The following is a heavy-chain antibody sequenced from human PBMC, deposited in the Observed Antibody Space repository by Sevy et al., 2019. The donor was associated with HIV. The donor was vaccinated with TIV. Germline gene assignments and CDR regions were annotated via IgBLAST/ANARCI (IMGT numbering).Heavy chain of an antibody. CDR3: AGDDYDKSGDYYYGMDV. D-gene: IGHD3-16*01. CDR1: GFTFSSYS. V-gene: IGHV3-48*01. Sequence: GGSLRLSCAASGFTFSSYSMNWVRQAPGKGLEWVSYIRSSSSTIYYADSVKGRFTISRDHAKNSLYLQMNSLRAEDTAVYYCAGDDYDKSGDYYYGMDVWGQGTTVTVSS. J-gene: IGHJ6*02. CDR2: IRSSSSTI.